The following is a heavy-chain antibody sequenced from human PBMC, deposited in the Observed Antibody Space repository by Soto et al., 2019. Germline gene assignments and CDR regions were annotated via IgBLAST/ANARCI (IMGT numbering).Heavy chain of an antibody. CDR3: ARDRSTYGGGGTGEVKENWFDP. CDR2: AYYSGDT. CDR1: GGSISRYY. V-gene: IGHV4-59*01. J-gene: IGHJ5*02. D-gene: IGHD2-8*01. Sequence: LSLTCSVSGGSISRYYWSWIRQPPGKGLEWIGYAYYSGDTGYNPSLQSRVTMAVDTSKNRVSLKLTSVTAADTAVYYCARDRSTYGGGGTGEVKENWFDPWGQGALVTVSS.